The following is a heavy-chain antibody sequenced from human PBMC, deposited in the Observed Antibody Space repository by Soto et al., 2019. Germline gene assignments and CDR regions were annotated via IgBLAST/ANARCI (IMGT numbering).Heavy chain of an antibody. CDR1: GFTFSMYA. V-gene: IGHV3-23*01. CDR3: AKEGAWRLNYYYYYMDV. J-gene: IGHJ6*03. Sequence: EVQLLESGGGLVQPGGSLRLSCAASGFTFSMYAMSWVRQAPGKGLEWVSAISGSGGNTNYADSVQSRFTISRDNSKNTLVLQMHSLRSEDTAVYYCAKEGAWRLNYYYYYMDVWGKGSTVTVSS. CDR2: ISGSGGNT. D-gene: IGHD3-10*01.